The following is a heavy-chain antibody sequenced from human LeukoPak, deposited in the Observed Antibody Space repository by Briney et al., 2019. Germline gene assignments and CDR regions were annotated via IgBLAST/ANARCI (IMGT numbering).Heavy chain of an antibody. J-gene: IGHJ6*02. CDR2: INPNSGGT. D-gene: IGHD3-22*01. CDR3: ARASRYYYDSSGPPTHYYYYGMDV. Sequence: ASVKVSCKASGYTFTGYYMHWVRQAPGQGLEWMGWINPNSGGTSYAQKFQGRVTMIRDTSISTAYMELSRLRSDDTAVYYCARASRYYYDSSGPPTHYYYYGMDVWGQGTTVTVSS. CDR1: GYTFTGYY. V-gene: IGHV1-2*02.